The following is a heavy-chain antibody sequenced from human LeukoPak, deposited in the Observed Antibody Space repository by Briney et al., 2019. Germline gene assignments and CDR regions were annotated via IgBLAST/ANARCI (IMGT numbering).Heavy chain of an antibody. CDR3: ARGPPSRQQLVSYYYYYYMDV. D-gene: IGHD6-13*01. CDR1: GYTFTGYY. J-gene: IGHJ6*03. V-gene: IGHV1-2*02. CDR2: INPNSGGT. Sequence: GASVKVSCKASGYTFTGYYMHWVRQAPGQGLEWMGWINPNSGGTNYAQKFQGRVTMTRDTSISTAYMELSRLRSDDTAVYYCARGPPSRQQLVSYYYYYYMDVWGKGTTVTVSS.